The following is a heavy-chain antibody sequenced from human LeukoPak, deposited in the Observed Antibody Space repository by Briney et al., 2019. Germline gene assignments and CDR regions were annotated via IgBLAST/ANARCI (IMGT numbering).Heavy chain of an antibody. CDR1: DDSIGNYY. Sequence: PSETLSLTCTVSDDSIGNYYWSWIRQSPGKGLEWIGYIYFSGSTNYNPSLKRRVTMSVVTSKNQFSLRLTSVTAADTATYYCARVGGSNFYNCGMDVWGQGTTVIVSS. CDR2: IYFSGST. D-gene: IGHD4-11*01. J-gene: IGHJ6*02. CDR3: ARVGGSNFYNCGMDV. V-gene: IGHV4-59*01.